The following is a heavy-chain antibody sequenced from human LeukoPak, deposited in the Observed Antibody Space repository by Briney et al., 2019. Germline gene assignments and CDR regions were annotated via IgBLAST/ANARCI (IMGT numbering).Heavy chain of an antibody. J-gene: IGHJ6*03. CDR3: ARGGYFDSSGYHNYYSYYYMDA. CDR1: GDSVSTNSGS. Sequence: SQTLSLTCTISGDSVSTNSGSWTWIRQSPSRGLEWLGRTYYRSKWYTHYAESVKGRIIINADTSQNQFSLQLNSVTPEDTAVYYGARGGYFDSSGYHNYYSYYYMDAWGEGTTVTVSS. CDR2: TYYRSKWYT. V-gene: IGHV6-1*01. D-gene: IGHD3-22*01.